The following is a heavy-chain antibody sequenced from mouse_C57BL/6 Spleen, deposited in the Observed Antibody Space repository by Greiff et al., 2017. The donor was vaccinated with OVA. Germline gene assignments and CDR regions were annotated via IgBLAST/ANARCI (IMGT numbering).Heavy chain of an antibody. J-gene: IGHJ3*01. D-gene: IGHD2-1*01. CDR2: INPSSGYT. CDR1: GYTFTSYT. Sequence: QVQLQQSGAELARPGASVKMSCKASGYTFTSYTMHWVKQRPGQGLEWIGYINPSSGYTKYNQKFKDKATLSADKSSSTAYMQLSSLTSEDSAVYYCAPLYYGNYVWFADWGQGTLVTVSA. CDR3: APLYYGNYVWFAD. V-gene: IGHV1-4*01.